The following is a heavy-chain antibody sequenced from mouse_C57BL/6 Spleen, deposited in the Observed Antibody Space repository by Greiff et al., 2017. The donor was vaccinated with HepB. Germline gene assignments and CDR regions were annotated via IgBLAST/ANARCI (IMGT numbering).Heavy chain of an antibody. J-gene: IGHJ4*01. V-gene: IGHV1-81*01. D-gene: IGHD1-3*01. CDR1: GFTFTSYG. Sequence: VQVVESGAELARPGASVKLSCTASGFTFTSYGISWVQQRPGQGLEWIGEIYPSSGNTYYNEKFKGKATLTADKSSSTAYMELRSLTSEDTAVYYCAREDYNKDYAMDYWGQGTSVTVSS. CDR3: AREDYNKDYAMDY. CDR2: IYPSSGNT.